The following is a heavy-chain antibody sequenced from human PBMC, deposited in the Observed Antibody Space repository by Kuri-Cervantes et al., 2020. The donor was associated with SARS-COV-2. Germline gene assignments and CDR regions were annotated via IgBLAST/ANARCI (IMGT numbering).Heavy chain of an antibody. V-gene: IGHV1-3*01. Sequence: ASVKVSCKASGYTFTSYAMHWVRQAPGQRLEWMGWINAGNGNTKYSQKFQGRVTITRDTSASTAYMELSSLRSEDTAVYYCARCLYYDSSGYYYWYYYGMDVWGQGTTVTVSS. CDR3: ARCLYYDSSGYYYWYYYGMDV. CDR2: INAGNGNT. J-gene: IGHJ6*02. CDR1: GYTFTSYA. D-gene: IGHD3-22*01.